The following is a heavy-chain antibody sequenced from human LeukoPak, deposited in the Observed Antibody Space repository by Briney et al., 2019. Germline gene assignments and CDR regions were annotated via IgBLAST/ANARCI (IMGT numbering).Heavy chain of an antibody. CDR3: TTNSGTYYDSWFDP. CDR2: IDVKDGKT. J-gene: IGHJ5*02. V-gene: IGHV1-24*01. Sequence: ASVRVSCKVSPYGLTDFSIHWVRHAPGEGLEWMGHIDVKDGKTVYAQNFQGRVTMTEDTSADTVYMELSTLTSADTAMYYCTTNSGTYYDSWFDPWGLGTLVIVSS. CDR1: PYGLTDFS. D-gene: IGHD1-26*01.